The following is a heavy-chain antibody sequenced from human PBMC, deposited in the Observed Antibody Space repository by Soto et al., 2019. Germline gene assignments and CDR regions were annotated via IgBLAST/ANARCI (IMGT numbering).Heavy chain of an antibody. CDR3: ARTRGIAVTGGGDY. V-gene: IGHV3-30-3*01. CDR2: ISYDGSNK. J-gene: IGHJ4*02. D-gene: IGHD6-19*01. Sequence: QVQLVESGGGVVQPGRSLGLSCAASGFTFSSYAMHWVRQAPGKGLEWVSVISYDGSNKYYADSVKGRFTISRYNSKNTLYLQMNSLRPEDTAVYYCARTRGIAVTGGGDYWGQGTLVTVSS. CDR1: GFTFSSYA.